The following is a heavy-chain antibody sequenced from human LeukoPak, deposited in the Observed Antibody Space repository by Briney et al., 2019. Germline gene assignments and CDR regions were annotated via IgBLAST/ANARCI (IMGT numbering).Heavy chain of an antibody. D-gene: IGHD3-10*01. CDR1: GGSISSYY. J-gene: IGHJ6*02. V-gene: IGHV4-59*08. CDR2: IYYSGST. Sequence: SGTLSLTCTVSGGSISSYYWSWIRQPPGKGLEWIGYIYYSGSTNYNPSLKSRVTISVDTSKNQFSLKLSSATAADTAVYYCARRPSFQFGAPSMYYYGMDVWGQGPTVTVSS. CDR3: ARRPSFQFGAPSMYYYGMDV.